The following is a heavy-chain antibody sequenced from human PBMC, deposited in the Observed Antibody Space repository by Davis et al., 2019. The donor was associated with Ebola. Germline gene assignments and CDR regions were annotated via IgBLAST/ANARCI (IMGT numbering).Heavy chain of an antibody. J-gene: IGHJ3*01. CDR2: ISWSSDRK. V-gene: IGHV3-9*01. CDR3: VRDYTGSTWSGAFDL. Sequence: PGGSLRLSCVVSGFIFDDHAMQWVRQVPGKGLEWVSGISWSSDRKVYAASVKGRFTISRDSAKNSLYLKMNSLRIEDTALYYCVRDYTGSTWSGAFDLWGRGTMVTVSS. D-gene: IGHD6-13*01. CDR1: GFIFDDHA.